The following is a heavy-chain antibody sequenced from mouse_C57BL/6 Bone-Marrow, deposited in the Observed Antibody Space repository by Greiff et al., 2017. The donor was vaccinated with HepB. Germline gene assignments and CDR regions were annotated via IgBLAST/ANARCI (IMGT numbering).Heavy chain of an antibody. CDR2: INPYNGGT. V-gene: IGHV1-19*01. CDR1: GYTFTDYY. J-gene: IGHJ2*01. CDR3: AGITTVVAGGYYFDY. D-gene: IGHD1-1*01. Sequence: VQLQQSGPVLVKPGASVKMSCKASGYTFTDYYMNWVKQSHGKSLEWIGVINPYNGGTSYNQKFKGKATLTVDKSSSTAYMELNSLTSEDSAVYYCAGITTVVAGGYYFDYWGQGTTLTVSS.